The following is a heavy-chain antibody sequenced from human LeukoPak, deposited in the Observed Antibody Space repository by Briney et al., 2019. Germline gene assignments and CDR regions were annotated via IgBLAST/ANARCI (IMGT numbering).Heavy chain of an antibody. J-gene: IGHJ4*02. Sequence: GWSLRLSCAASGFTFSSYSMNWVRQAAGKGLEWVSSISSISSYIYYADSVKGRFTISRDNAKNSLYLQMNSLRAEDTAVYYCARLTAVAGTFYFDYWGQGTLVTVSS. CDR2: ISSISSYI. D-gene: IGHD6-19*01. CDR1: GFTFSSYS. V-gene: IGHV3-21*01. CDR3: ARLTAVAGTFYFDY.